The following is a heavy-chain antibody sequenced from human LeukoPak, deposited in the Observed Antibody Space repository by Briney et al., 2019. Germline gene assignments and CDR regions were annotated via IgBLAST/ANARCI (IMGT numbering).Heavy chain of an antibody. J-gene: IGHJ4*02. Sequence: GGSLRLSCAASGFTFSSYGMHWVRQAPGKGLEWVAVIWYGGSDKYYADSVKGRFTISRDNSKNTLYLQMNTLRAEYTAVYYCASAPSGSGTFLDYWGQGTLVTVSS. CDR3: ASAPSGSGTFLDY. CDR2: IWYGGSDK. D-gene: IGHD3-10*01. CDR1: GFTFSSYG. V-gene: IGHV3-33*01.